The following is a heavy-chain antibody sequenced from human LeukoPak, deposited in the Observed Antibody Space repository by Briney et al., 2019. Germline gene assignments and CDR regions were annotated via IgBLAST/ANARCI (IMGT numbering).Heavy chain of an antibody. D-gene: IGHD5-18*01. V-gene: IGHV4-59*01. J-gene: IGHJ4*02. CDR1: GGSISSYY. CDR2: IYYSGSA. CDR3: ARGASGYSHG. Sequence: SETLSLTCTVSGGSISSYYWSWIRQPPGKGLEWIGYIYYSGSANYNPSLKSRVTISIDTSKNQFSLNLSSVTAADTAVYYCARGASGYSHGWGQGTLVTVSS.